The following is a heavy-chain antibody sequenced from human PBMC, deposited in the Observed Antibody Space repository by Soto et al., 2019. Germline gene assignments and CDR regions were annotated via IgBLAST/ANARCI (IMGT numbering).Heavy chain of an antibody. CDR3: ARVSLYCSGGSCYSGYFQH. J-gene: IGHJ1*01. Sequence: GGSLRLSCAASGFTVSSNYMSWVRQAPGKGLERVSVVYSGGSTYYADSVKGRFTISRDNSKNTLYLQMNSLRAEDTAVYYCARVSLYCSGGSCYSGYFQHWGQGTLVTVSS. CDR2: VYSGGST. D-gene: IGHD2-15*01. CDR1: GFTVSSNY. V-gene: IGHV3-66*01.